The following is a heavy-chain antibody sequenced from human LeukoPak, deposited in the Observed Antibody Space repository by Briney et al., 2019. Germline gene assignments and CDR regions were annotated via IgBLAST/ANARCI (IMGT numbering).Heavy chain of an antibody. Sequence: GGSLRLSCAASGLTFSTCSMNWVRQAPGKGLEWVASISGSSLYIYYAGSVKGRFTVSRDNAKNLLYLEMNSLRAEDAAVYYCASDPAYHDGNGYYYDYWGQGTLVTVSS. CDR3: ASDPAYHDGNGYYYDY. D-gene: IGHD3-22*01. V-gene: IGHV3-21*06. CDR2: ISGSSLYI. CDR1: GLTFSTCS. J-gene: IGHJ4*02.